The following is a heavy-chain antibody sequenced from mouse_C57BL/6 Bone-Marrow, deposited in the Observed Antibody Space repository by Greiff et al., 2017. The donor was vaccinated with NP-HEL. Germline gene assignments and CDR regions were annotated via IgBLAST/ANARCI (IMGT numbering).Heavy chain of an antibody. V-gene: IGHV1-81*01. D-gene: IGHD1-1*01. CDR3: ARRITTVVGGY. CDR1: GYTFTSYG. J-gene: IGHJ2*01. Sequence: QVQLQQSGAELARPGASVTLSCKASGYTFTSYGISWVKQRTGQGLVWIGEIYPRSGNTYYNATFKGPVTLTADKSSSTAYMELRSLASEDSAVCFCARRITTVVGGYWGQGTTLTVSS. CDR2: IYPRSGNT.